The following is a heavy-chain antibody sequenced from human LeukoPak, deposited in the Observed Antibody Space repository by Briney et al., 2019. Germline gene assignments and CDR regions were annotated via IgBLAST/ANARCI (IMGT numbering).Heavy chain of an antibody. J-gene: IGHJ4*02. V-gene: IGHV1-18*01. Sequence: ASVKVSCKASGYTFTSYGISWVRQAPGQGLEWMGWISAYNGNTNYAQKLQGRVTMTTDTSTGTAYMELRSLRSDDTAVYYCARENRYYYDSSGYLDYRGQGTLVTVSS. CDR3: ARENRYYYDSSGYLDY. D-gene: IGHD3-22*01. CDR2: ISAYNGNT. CDR1: GYTFTSYG.